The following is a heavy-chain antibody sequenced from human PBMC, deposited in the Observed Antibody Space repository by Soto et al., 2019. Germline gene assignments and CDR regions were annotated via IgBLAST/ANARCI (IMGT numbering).Heavy chain of an antibody. Sequence: SETLSLTCTVSGGSISSSSYYWGWIRQPPGKGLEWIGSIYYSGSTYYNPSLKSRVTISVDTSKNQFSLKLSSVTAADTAVYYCAMQLPGIVVPAAINWFDPWGQGTLVTVSS. CDR3: AMQLPGIVVPAAINWFDP. CDR1: GGSISSSSYY. CDR2: IYYSGST. J-gene: IGHJ5*02. D-gene: IGHD2-2*01. V-gene: IGHV4-39*01.